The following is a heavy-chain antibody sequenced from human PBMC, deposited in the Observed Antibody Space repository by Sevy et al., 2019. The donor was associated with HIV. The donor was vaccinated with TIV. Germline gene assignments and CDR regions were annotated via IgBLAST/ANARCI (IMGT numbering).Heavy chain of an antibody. V-gene: IGHV3-23*01. D-gene: IGHD2-8*01. J-gene: IGHJ4*02. CDR2: LSFGCGEI. Sequence: GGSLRLSCAASGFTFSKYSMSWVRQPPGKGLEWVSTLSFGCGEINYADSVKGRFTISRDNSKSSVYLQMNNLRPEDTAVDYAREGCTKPHDYWGQGTLVTVSS. CDR1: GFTFSKYS. CDR3: REGCTKPHDY.